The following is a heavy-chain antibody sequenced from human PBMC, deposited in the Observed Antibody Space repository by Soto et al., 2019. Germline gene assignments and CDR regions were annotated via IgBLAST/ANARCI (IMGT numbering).Heavy chain of an antibody. J-gene: IGHJ2*01. V-gene: IGHV3-23*01. D-gene: IGHD4-17*01. CDR1: GFTFSSYA. Sequence: PGGSLRLSCAASGFTFSSYAMSWVRQAPGKGLEWVSAISGSGGSTYYADSVKGRFTISRDNSKNTLYLQMNSLRAEDTAVYYCAKTTVTTFGPHWYFDLWGRGTLVTVSS. CDR2: ISGSGGST. CDR3: AKTTVTTFGPHWYFDL.